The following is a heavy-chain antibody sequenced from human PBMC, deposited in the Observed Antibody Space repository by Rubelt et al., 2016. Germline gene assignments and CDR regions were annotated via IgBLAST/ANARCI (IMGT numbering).Heavy chain of an antibody. CDR3: AREKVLSGFLH. J-gene: IGHJ1*01. Sequence: QLQLHESGPGLVEPSESLSLTCTVSGDSMRNGVHYWGLIRQPPGKGLEWIGSVDQSGLTYYNPSVKGRGRLSIDTAKNEFALNLKAMTVADTAIDYCAREKVLSGFLHWGQGALVTVSS. D-gene: IGHD1-26*01. CDR2: VDQSGLT. V-gene: IGHV4-39*07. CDR1: GDSMRNGVHY.